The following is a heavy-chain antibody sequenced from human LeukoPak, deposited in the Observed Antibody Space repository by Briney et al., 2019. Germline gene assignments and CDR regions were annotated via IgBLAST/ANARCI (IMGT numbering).Heavy chain of an antibody. CDR2: ISGSGGST. CDR1: GFTFSRYA. V-gene: IGHV3-23*01. J-gene: IGHJ6*02. CDR3: AKGNIYLYYYYALDV. D-gene: IGHD2/OR15-2a*01. Sequence: PGGSLRLSCAASGFTFSRYAMTRVRKAPGKGLEWVSCISGSGGSTYYADSVKGRFTISRDNSKNTLDLQMNGLRAEDTAVYYCAKGNIYLYYYYALDVWGRGTTVTVSS.